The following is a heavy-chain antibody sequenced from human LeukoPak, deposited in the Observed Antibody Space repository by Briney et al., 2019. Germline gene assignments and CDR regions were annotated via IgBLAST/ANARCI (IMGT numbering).Heavy chain of an antibody. V-gene: IGHV3-21*01. CDR3: ARDLGDIVLEPPAVYFDL. J-gene: IGHJ2*01. CDR1: GFILSHYS. CDR2: ISSRSSYI. D-gene: IGHD3-16*01. Sequence: GGSLRLSCAASGFILSHYSMNWVRQAPGKGLEWVSSISSRSSYIFYADSMKGRFTISRDNAENSLYLQMNSLRADDTAVYYCARDLGDIVLEPPAVYFDLWGRGTLVTVSS.